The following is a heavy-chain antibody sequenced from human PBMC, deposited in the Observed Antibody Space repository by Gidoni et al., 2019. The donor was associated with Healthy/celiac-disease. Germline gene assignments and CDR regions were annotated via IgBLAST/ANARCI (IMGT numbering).Heavy chain of an antibody. V-gene: IGHV4-59*08. Sequence: QVQLQASGPGLVKPSETLSLTCTVSGGSISSYYWSWIRQPPGKGLEWIGYIYYSGSTNYNPSLKSRVTISVDTSKNQFSLKLSSVTAADTAVYYCARSGSYYPPYFDYWGQGTLVTVSS. J-gene: IGHJ4*02. CDR1: GGSISSYY. CDR3: ARSGSYYPPYFDY. D-gene: IGHD1-26*01. CDR2: IYYSGST.